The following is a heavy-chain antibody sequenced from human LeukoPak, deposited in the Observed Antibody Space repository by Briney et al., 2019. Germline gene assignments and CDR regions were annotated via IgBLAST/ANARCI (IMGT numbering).Heavy chain of an antibody. J-gene: IGHJ6*02. CDR2: ISYDGSYK. D-gene: IGHD2-15*01. CDR3: AKGTHCSGGSCFQSLPYGMDV. V-gene: IGHV3-30*18. CDR1: GFTFANYG. Sequence: PGGSLRLSCTASGFTFANYGLSWVRQAPGKGLEWVAVISYDGSYKYYADSVKGRFTISRDSSKNTLFLEMNSLRTEDTAVYFCAKGTHCSGGSCFQSLPYGMDVWGQGTTVTVSS.